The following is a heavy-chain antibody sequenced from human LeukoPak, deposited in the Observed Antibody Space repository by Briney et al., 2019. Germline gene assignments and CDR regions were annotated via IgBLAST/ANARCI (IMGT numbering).Heavy chain of an antibody. CDR2: INRGGST. V-gene: IGHV4-34*01. Sequence: SETLSLTCAVYGGSSSGYYCSWVRQPPGKGLEWIGEINRGGSTSYNPSLKSRVTISADTSKNQFSLKLASVTAADTAVYYCAREFLVGATWPFDIWGQGTMVTVSS. CDR3: AREFLVGATWPFDI. D-gene: IGHD1-26*01. J-gene: IGHJ3*02. CDR1: GGSSSGYY.